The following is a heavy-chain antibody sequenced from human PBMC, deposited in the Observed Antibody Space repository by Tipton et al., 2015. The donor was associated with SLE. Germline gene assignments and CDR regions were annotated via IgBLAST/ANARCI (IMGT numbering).Heavy chain of an antibody. V-gene: IGHV4-31*03. CDR1: GGSISSNNFF. CDR3: ARGSVVADDF. Sequence: TLSLTCTVSGGSISSNNFFWSWLRQHPGKGLEWIGYIYNSWSTQNNPSLKSRLTISIDTSKNQLSLQLTSVTAADTAVYYCARGSVVADDFWGQGTLVTVSS. CDR2: IYNSWST. J-gene: IGHJ4*02. D-gene: IGHD2-15*01.